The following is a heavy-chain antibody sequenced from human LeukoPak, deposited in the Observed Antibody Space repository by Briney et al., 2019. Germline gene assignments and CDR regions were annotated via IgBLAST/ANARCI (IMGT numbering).Heavy chain of an antibody. CDR3: AREFVDTANAYDY. V-gene: IGHV3-33*01. D-gene: IGHD5-18*01. J-gene: IGHJ4*02. CDR2: IWYDGSNK. CDR1: GFTFSSYG. Sequence: PGGSLRLSCAASGFTFSSYGMHWVRQAPGKGLEWVAVIWYDGSNKYYADSVKGRFTISRDNSKNTLYLQMNSLRAEDTAVYYCAREFVDTANAYDYWGQGTLVTVSS.